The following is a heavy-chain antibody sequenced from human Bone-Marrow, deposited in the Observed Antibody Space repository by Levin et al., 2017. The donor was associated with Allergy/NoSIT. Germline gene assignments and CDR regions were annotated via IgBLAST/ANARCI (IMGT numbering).Heavy chain of an antibody. CDR2: ISYDGSNK. V-gene: IGHV3-30*18. CDR3: AKDSSSSGMGVY. CDR1: GFTFSSYG. J-gene: IGHJ4*02. D-gene: IGHD6-6*01. Sequence: LSLTCAASGFTFSSYGMHWVRQAPGKGLEWVAVISYDGSNKYYADSVKGRFTISRDNSKNTLYLQMNSLRAEDTAVYYCAKDSSSSGMGVYWGQGTLVTVSS.